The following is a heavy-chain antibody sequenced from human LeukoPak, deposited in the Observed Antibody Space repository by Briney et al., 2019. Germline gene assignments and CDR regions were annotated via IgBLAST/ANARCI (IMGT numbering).Heavy chain of an antibody. CDR2: ISGSGGST. D-gene: IGHD2-21*02. V-gene: IGHV3-23*01. J-gene: IGHJ4*02. CDR3: ATPNCGGDCTKYYFDY. Sequence: GGSLRLSCAASGFTFSSYAMSWVRQAPGKGLEWVSAISGSGGSTYYADSVKGRFTISRDNSKNTLYLQMNSLRAEDTAVYYCATPNCGGDCTKYYFDYWGQGTLVTVSS. CDR1: GFTFSSYA.